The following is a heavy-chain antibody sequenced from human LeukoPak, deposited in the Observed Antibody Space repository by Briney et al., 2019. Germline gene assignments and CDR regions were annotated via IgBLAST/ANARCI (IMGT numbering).Heavy chain of an antibody. Sequence: GGTLRLSCAASGFTFSTYGMSWVRQAPGKGLEWVAFIRYDGSNKYYTDSVKGRFTISRDNSKNTLYLQMNSLRAEDTAVYYCAKGRGWEASYYYYYMDVWGKGTTVTISS. V-gene: IGHV3-30*02. D-gene: IGHD1-26*01. CDR2: IRYDGSNK. CDR1: GFTFSTYG. CDR3: AKGRGWEASYYYYYMDV. J-gene: IGHJ6*03.